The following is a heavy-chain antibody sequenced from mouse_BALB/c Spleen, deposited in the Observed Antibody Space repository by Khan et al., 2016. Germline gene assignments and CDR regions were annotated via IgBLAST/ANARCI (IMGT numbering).Heavy chain of an antibody. Sequence: QIQLVQSGPELKKPGETVKISCKASGYTFTNYGMNWVKQAPGKGLKWMGWINTYTGEPTYADDFKGRFAFSLETSASTAYLQINNLKNEDMATYFCARGKYGNPFDYWGQGTTLTVSS. CDR2: INTYTGEP. CDR1: GYTFTNYG. J-gene: IGHJ2*01. CDR3: ARGKYGNPFDY. V-gene: IGHV9-1*02. D-gene: IGHD2-10*02.